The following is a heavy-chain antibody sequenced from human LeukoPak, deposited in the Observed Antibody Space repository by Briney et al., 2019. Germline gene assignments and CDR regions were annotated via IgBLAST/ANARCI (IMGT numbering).Heavy chain of an antibody. J-gene: IGHJ4*02. CDR3: ARSGYNYGYWFDY. Sequence: GGSLRLSCAVSGFTFSSHSMNWVRQAPGKGLEWVSSISSSSIYIYYADSVKGRFTISRDYAKNSLYLQMNSLRAEDTAVYYCARSGYNYGYWFDYWGQGTLVTVSS. V-gene: IGHV3-21*01. CDR1: GFTFSSHS. CDR2: ISSSSIYI. D-gene: IGHD5-18*01.